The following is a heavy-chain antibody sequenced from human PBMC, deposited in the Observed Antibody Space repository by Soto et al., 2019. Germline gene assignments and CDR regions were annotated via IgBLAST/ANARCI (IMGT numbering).Heavy chain of an antibody. D-gene: IGHD2-15*01. V-gene: IGHV1-18*04. Sequence: QVQLVQSGAEVKRPGASVKVSCKASGYTFTTYGLNWVRQAPGQGLEWMGWISPYNGDTNYAQNFQGRVTLTTDTSTSTAYMELRSLTSDDTAIYYCARTPRPQMIVLEAATRFDYWGQGTLVNVSS. CDR3: ARTPRPQMIVLEAATRFDY. J-gene: IGHJ4*02. CDR2: ISPYNGDT. CDR1: GYTFTTYG.